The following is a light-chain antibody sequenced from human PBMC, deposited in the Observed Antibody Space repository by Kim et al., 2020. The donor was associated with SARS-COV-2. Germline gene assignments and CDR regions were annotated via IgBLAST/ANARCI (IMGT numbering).Light chain of an antibody. CDR1: QSVGTY. V-gene: IGKV3-11*01. J-gene: IGKJ4*01. CDR3: QQVSNWPFT. Sequence: LSPGERATLSCRASQSVGTYLAWYQHKRGQPPRLLIYDASKRATGIPARFSGSGSGTDFTLTISSLEPEDFAVYFCQQVSNWPFTFGGGTKVDIK. CDR2: DAS.